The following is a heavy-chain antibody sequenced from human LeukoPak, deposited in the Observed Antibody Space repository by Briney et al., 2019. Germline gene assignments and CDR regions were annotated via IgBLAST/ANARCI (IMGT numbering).Heavy chain of an antibody. V-gene: IGHV3-33*08. CDR1: GFTFDDYA. Sequence: GGSLRLSCAASGFTFDDYAMHWVRQAPGKGLEWLAVIWYDGDKTYYLDSVKGRFTVSRDNSKNTLYLQMNSLRAEDTALYYCARDQSGYDFGFDYWGQGTLVTVSS. CDR2: IWYDGDKT. J-gene: IGHJ4*02. D-gene: IGHD5-12*01. CDR3: ARDQSGYDFGFDY.